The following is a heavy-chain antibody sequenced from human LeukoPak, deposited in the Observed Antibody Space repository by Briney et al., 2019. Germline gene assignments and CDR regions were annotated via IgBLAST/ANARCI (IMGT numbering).Heavy chain of an antibody. CDR2: IYYNGST. CDR3: ARADVRVPAARYYYYYGMDV. J-gene: IGHJ6*02. D-gene: IGHD2-2*01. Sequence: SQTLSLTCTVSGGSISSGGYYWSWIRQHPGKGLEWIGYIYYNGSTYYNPSLKSRVTISVDTSKNQFSLKLSSVTAADTAVYYCARADVRVPAARYYYYYGMDVWGQGTTVTVSS. V-gene: IGHV4-31*03. CDR1: GGSISSGGYY.